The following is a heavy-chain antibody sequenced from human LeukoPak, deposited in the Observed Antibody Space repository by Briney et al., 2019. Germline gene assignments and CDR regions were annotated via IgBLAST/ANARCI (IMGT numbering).Heavy chain of an antibody. D-gene: IGHD3-22*01. Sequence: SETLSLTCTVSGGSISSYSWDWIRQPPGKGLEWIGNINNSGYTNNNPSLKSRVTISVDTFKNQFSLKLSSVTAADTAVYYCARGRSSYYDSGGYYYLVYWGQGTLVTVSS. CDR3: ARGRSSYYDSGGYYYLVY. V-gene: IGHV4-59*01. CDR1: GGSISSYS. J-gene: IGHJ4*02. CDR2: INNSGYT.